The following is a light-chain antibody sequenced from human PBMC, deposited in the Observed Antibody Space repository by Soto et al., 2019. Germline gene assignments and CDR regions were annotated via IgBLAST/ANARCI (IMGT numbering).Light chain of an antibody. CDR3: LLSYSGAQAV. Sequence: QAVVTQEPSLPVSPGGTVTLTCGSSTGAVTSGHYPYWFQQKPGQAPRTLIYDTSNKHSWTPARFSGSLLGGKAALTLSGAQPGDEAEYYCLLSYSGAQAVFGGGTKLPVL. CDR1: TGAVTSGHY. V-gene: IGLV7-46*01. CDR2: DTS. J-gene: IGLJ2*01.